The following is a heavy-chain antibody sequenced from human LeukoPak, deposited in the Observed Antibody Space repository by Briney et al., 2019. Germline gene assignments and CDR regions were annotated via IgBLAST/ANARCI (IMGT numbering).Heavy chain of an antibody. J-gene: IGHJ4*02. CDR2: IIPILGIA. V-gene: IGHV1-69*04. D-gene: IGHD5-24*01. CDR1: GGTFSSYA. Sequence: SVKVSCKASGGTFSSYAISWVRQAPGQGLEWMGRIIPILGIANYAQKFQGRVTITADKSTSTAYMELSSLRSEDTAVYYCARASGDGYSNDYWGQGTLVIVSS. CDR3: ARASGDGYSNDY.